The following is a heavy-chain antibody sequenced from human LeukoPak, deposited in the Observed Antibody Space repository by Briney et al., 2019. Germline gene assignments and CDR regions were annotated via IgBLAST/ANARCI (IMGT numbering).Heavy chain of an antibody. CDR3: AKRPPSYDSSGYYFDY. J-gene: IGHJ4*02. CDR2: ISGSGGST. V-gene: IGHV3-23*01. D-gene: IGHD3-22*01. CDR1: GFTFSSYG. Sequence: PGGTLRLSCAASGFTFSSYGMSWVRQAPGKGLEWVSAISGSGGSTYYADSVKGRFTISRDNSKNTLYLQMDSLRAEDTAVYYCAKRPPSYDSSGYYFDYWGQGTLVTVSS.